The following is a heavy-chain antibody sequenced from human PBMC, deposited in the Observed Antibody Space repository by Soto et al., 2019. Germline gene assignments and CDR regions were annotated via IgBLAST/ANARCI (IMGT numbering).Heavy chain of an antibody. J-gene: IGHJ4*02. CDR1: GGPFNTSA. V-gene: IGHV1-69*19. CDR2: ISPMFGAA. Sequence: QGQLVQSGAEMQKPGSSVKVSCQSSGGPFNTSAMNWVRQAPGQGPEWMGDISPMFGAANYAPKFQGRVTITADESTGTSYMQLSSLTSEDTALYFCAREVQVHTPAFVYWGQGTLVTVSS. D-gene: IGHD3-10*01. CDR3: AREVQVHTPAFVY.